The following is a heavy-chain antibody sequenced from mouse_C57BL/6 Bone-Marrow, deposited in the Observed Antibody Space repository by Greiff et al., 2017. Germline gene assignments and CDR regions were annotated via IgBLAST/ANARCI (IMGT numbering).Heavy chain of an antibody. Sequence: VQLQQSGAELAKPGASVKLSCKASGYTFTSYWMHWVKQRPGQGLAWIGYINPRSGYTKYNQKFKDKAPLTADKSSRTAYLQLSSLTYEDSAVYYCSYGFFDYWGQGTTLTVSS. CDR2: INPRSGYT. CDR3: SYGFFDY. V-gene: IGHV1-7*01. J-gene: IGHJ2*01. CDR1: GYTFTSYW. D-gene: IGHD1-1*01.